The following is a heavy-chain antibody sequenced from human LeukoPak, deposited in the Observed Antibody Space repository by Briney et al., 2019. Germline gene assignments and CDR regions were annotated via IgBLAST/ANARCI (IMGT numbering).Heavy chain of an antibody. CDR1: GYSFTSYW. D-gene: IGHD6-6*01. CDR3: ARLYLGSSKLDAFDI. CDR2: IYPGDSDT. V-gene: IGHV5-51*01. J-gene: IGHJ3*02. Sequence: GESLQISCQGSGYSFTSYWIGWVRQMPGKGLEWMGIIYPGDSDTRYSPSFQGQVTISADKSISTAYLQWSSLKASDTAMYYRARLYLGSSKLDAFDIWGQGTMVTVSS.